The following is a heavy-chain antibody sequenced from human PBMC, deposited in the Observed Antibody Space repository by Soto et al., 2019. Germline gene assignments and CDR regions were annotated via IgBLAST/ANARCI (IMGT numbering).Heavy chain of an antibody. J-gene: IGHJ4*02. V-gene: IGHV4-30-2*01. D-gene: IGHD2-21*02. CDR1: GGSISSGGYS. CDR3: AKLALVTRIFDY. CDR2: VYHSGNP. Sequence: QLQLQESGSGLAKPSQTLSLTCAVSGGSISSGGYSWSWIRQPPGKGLEWIGYVYHSGNPYYNPALKGRVTISLDRSKNQFSLELGSVTAADTAVNYCAKLALVTRIFDYWGQGTLVTVSS.